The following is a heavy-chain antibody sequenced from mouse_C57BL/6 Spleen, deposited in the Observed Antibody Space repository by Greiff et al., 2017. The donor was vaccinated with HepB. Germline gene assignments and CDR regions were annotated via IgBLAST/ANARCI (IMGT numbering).Heavy chain of an antibody. CDR3: ARSLYDGDWYFDV. CDR1: GFTFTDYY. J-gene: IGHJ1*03. D-gene: IGHD2-12*01. CDR2: IRNKANGYTT. Sequence: EVQRVESGGGLVQPGGSLSLSCAASGFTFTDYYMSWVRQPPGKALEWLGFIRNKANGYTTEYSASVKGRFTISRDNSQSILYLQMNALRAEDSATYYCARSLYDGDWYFDVWGTGTTVTVSS. V-gene: IGHV7-3*01.